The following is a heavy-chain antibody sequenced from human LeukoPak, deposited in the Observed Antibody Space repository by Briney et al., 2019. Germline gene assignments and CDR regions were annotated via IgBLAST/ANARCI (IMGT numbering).Heavy chain of an antibody. Sequence: GGSLRLSCAASGFTFSSHVMNWVRQAPGKGLEWVSVISGGSNTYYADSVKGRFTFSRDNSKNTLYLQMNSLRAEDTAVYYCAKAPSGSYVPSEFWGQGTLVTVSS. D-gene: IGHD1-26*01. CDR3: AKAPSGSYVPSEF. V-gene: IGHV3-23*01. CDR1: GFTFSSHV. J-gene: IGHJ4*02. CDR2: ISGGSNT.